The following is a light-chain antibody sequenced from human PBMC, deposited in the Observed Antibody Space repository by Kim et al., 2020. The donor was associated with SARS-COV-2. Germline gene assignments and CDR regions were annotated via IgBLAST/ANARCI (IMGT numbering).Light chain of an antibody. J-gene: IGLJ3*02. Sequence: ASVKLTCTLSRGHSSNGIAWHQQQPEKGSRYLMKLNSDGSHNKGDGIPDRFSGSSSGAERYLTISSLQSEDEADYYCQTWGTGIRVFGGGTQLTVL. CDR2: LNSDGSH. V-gene: IGLV4-69*01. CDR1: RGHSSNG. CDR3: QTWGTGIRV.